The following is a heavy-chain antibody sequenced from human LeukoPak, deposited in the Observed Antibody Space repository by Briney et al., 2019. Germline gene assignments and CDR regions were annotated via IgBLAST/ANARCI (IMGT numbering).Heavy chain of an antibody. CDR1: GGTFSSYA. CDR2: IIPIFGTA. V-gene: IGHV1-69*13. CDR3: ARSPAGGVVVPAAPYYYFDY. D-gene: IGHD2-2*01. Sequence: SVKVSCKASGGTFSSYAISWVRQAPGQGLEWMGGIIPIFGTANYAQKFQGRVTITADESTSTAYMELSSLRSEDTAVYYCARSPAGGVVVPAAPYYYFDYWGQGTLVTVSS. J-gene: IGHJ4*02.